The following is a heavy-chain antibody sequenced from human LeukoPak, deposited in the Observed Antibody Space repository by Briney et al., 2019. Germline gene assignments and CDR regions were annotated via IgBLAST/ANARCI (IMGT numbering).Heavy chain of an antibody. CDR3: AKSHSLEYRGYFDY. J-gene: IGHJ4*02. CDR2: ISDSGGST. Sequence: PGGSLRLSCAPSGFTFSVYAMSWVRQAPGKGLEGVSTISDSGGSTYYADSVKGRFTISRGNSKNTLYLLMNELSAEDTAVYYCAKSHSLEYRGYFDYWGQRTLVTVSS. V-gene: IGHV3-23*01. D-gene: IGHD2/OR15-2a*01. CDR1: GFTFSVYA.